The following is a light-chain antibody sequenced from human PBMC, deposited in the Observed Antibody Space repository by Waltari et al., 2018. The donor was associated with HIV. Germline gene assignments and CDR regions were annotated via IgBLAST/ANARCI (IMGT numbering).Light chain of an antibody. V-gene: IGLV1-51*02. CDR1: NDY. CDR3: AAWADSLGMA. CDR2: ENN. Sequence: QSVLTQPPSVSAAPGQKVTISCSGSNDYVSWYQQFPGTAPKLLIYENNKRPSGIPDRCAGSKSGTSATLGITGLQTGDEADYDCAAWADSLGMAFGGGTKLTVL. J-gene: IGLJ2*01.